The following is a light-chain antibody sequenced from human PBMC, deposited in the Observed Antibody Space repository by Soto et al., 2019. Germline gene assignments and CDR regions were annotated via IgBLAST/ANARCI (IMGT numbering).Light chain of an antibody. Sequence: QSALTQPASVSGSPGQSITISCTGTSSDVGGYNYVSWYQHHPGKAPKVMIYDVSKRPSGVSNRFSGSKSGNTASLTISGLQAEDEADYYCSSYTSSSTLAVVFGGGTKVTVL. CDR3: SSYTSSSTLAVV. CDR1: SSDVGGYNY. J-gene: IGLJ2*01. V-gene: IGLV2-14*03. CDR2: DVS.